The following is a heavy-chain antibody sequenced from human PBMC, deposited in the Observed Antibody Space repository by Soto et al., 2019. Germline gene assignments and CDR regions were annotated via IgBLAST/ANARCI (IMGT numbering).Heavy chain of an antibody. CDR3: ARGPGIVVVPAAMLEGDEFDP. Sequence: SQTLSLTCAVYGGSFSGYYWSWIRQPPGKGLEWIGEINHSGSTNYNPSLKSRVTISVDTSKNQFSLKLSSVTAADTAVYYCARGPGIVVVPAAMLEGDEFDPWGQGTLVTVSS. CDR2: INHSGST. V-gene: IGHV4-34*01. D-gene: IGHD2-2*01. J-gene: IGHJ5*02. CDR1: GGSFSGYY.